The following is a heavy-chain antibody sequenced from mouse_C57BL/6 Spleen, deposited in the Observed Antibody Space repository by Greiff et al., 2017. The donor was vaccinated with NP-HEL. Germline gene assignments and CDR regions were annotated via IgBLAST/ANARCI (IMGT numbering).Heavy chain of an antibody. V-gene: IGHV1-22*01. CDR1: GYTFTDYN. D-gene: IGHD1-1*01. Sequence: EVKLQESGPELVKPGASVKMSCKASGYTFTDYNMHWVKQSHGKSLEWIGYINPNNGGTSYNQKFKGKATLTVNKSSSTAYMELRSLTSEDSAVYYCARERYYGSSYAYWGQGTLVTVSA. CDR3: ARERYYGSSYAY. J-gene: IGHJ3*01. CDR2: INPNNGGT.